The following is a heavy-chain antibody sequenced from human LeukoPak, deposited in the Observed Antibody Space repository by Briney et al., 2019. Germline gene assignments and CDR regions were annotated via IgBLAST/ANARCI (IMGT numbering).Heavy chain of an antibody. D-gene: IGHD3-10*01. CDR3: ARRLSVFLWFGQAVGWFDP. Sequence: SETLSLTCGVSGGSFSGFYWSWIRQPPGKGLEWIGEINHSGDTNYNPSLKSRVTISVDTSKNQFSLKLSSVTAADTAVYYCARRLSVFLWFGQAVGWFDPWGQGTLVSVSS. CDR2: INHSGDT. V-gene: IGHV4-34*01. CDR1: GGSFSGFY. J-gene: IGHJ5*02.